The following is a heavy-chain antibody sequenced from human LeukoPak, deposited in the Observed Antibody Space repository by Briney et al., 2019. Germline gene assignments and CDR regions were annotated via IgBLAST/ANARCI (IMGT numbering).Heavy chain of an antibody. CDR2: IYYSGST. Sequence: KPSETLSLTCTVSGGSISSYYWSWIRQPPGKGLEWIGYIYYSGSTNYNPSLKSRVTISVDTSKNQFSLKLSSVTAADTAVYYCARDGQWPGMDVWGKGTTVTVSS. CDR1: GGSISSYY. CDR3: ARDGQWPGMDV. V-gene: IGHV4-59*01. D-gene: IGHD6-19*01. J-gene: IGHJ6*04.